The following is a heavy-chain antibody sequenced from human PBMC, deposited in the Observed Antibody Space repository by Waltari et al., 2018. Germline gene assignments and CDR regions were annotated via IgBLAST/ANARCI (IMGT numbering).Heavy chain of an antibody. J-gene: IGHJ4*02. D-gene: IGHD2-2*01. V-gene: IGHV4-39*01. Sequence: QLQLQESGPGLVKPSETLSLTCTVSGGSIRSSSYYWGWIRQPPGKGLEWIGSIYYSGSTYYNPSLKSRVTISVDTSKNQFSLKLSSVTAADTAVYYCARLPATAPDYWGQGTLVTVSS. CDR2: IYYSGST. CDR3: ARLPATAPDY. CDR1: GGSIRSSSYY.